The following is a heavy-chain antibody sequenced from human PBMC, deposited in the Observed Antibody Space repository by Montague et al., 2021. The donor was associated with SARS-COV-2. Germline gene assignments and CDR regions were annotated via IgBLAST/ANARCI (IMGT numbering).Heavy chain of an antibody. CDR1: GVSITSYY. V-gene: IGHV4-4*07. J-gene: IGHJ4*02. CDR3: VRDGGNWYYFDY. Sequence: SETLSLTCSISGVSITSYYWSWVRQPAGKGLEWIGHIYASGSTNSSPSLKSRVRLSIDNPKNQFSLNLESLTAADTAVYYCVRDGGNWYYFDYWGQGALVTVSS. D-gene: IGHD3-16*01. CDR2: IYASGST.